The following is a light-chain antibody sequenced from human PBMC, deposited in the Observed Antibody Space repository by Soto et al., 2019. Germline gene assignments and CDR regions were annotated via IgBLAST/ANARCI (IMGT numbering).Light chain of an antibody. CDR1: QGISNS. CDR3: QQLYRYPIT. CDR2: SAS. Sequence: DVQLTQSPSFMSLSAVDRVTITCLASQGISNSLAWYQQKPGKAPKLLIYSASTLQSGVPSRFSGGFSGTEFTLTISSLQPEDFATYYCQQLYRYPITFGQGTRLEIK. V-gene: IGKV1-9*01. J-gene: IGKJ5*01.